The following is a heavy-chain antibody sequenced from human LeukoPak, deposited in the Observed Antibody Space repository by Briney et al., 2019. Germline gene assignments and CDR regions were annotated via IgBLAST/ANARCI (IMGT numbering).Heavy chain of an antibody. D-gene: IGHD3-10*01. V-gene: IGHV4-59*01. CDR3: AVLWFGDHTGPSYFDY. CDR1: GGSISSYY. CDR2: IYYSGST. Sequence: SETLSLTCTVSGGSISSYYWSWIRQSPGKGLAWTGHIYYSGSTNYNPSLKSRVTISVDTSKNQFSLKLSSVTAADTAVYYCAVLWFGDHTGPSYFDYWGQGTLVTVSS. J-gene: IGHJ4*02.